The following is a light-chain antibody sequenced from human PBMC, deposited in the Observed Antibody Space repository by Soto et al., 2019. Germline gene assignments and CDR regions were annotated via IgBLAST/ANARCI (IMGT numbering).Light chain of an antibody. CDR1: QRIRTS. J-gene: IGKJ3*01. CDR2: GDS. V-gene: IGKV3-11*01. CDR3: LHRNNWPPRFT. Sequence: EIVLTQSPATLSLSPGERATLSCGASQRIRTSLAWYQQQPGQAPRLLIYGDSTRAAGIPASFSGSGSGTDFRLTISGLATEGFAIYFCLHRNNWPPRFTFGPGTELEVK.